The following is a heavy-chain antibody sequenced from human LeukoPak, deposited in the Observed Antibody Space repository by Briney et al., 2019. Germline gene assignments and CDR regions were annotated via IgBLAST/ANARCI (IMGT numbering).Heavy chain of an antibody. J-gene: IGHJ6*03. CDR1: GGSISSSSYY. Sequence: TSETLSLTCTVSGGSISSSSYYWGWISQPPGKGLDWIGSIYYSGRTYYNPSLKSRVTISVDTSKNQFSLKLSSVTAADTAVYYCARQGYCSGTSCYSLTNYYYYYMDVWGKGTTVTVSS. V-gene: IGHV4-39*01. D-gene: IGHD2-2*01. CDR3: ARQGYCSGTSCYSLTNYYYYYMDV. CDR2: IYYSGRT.